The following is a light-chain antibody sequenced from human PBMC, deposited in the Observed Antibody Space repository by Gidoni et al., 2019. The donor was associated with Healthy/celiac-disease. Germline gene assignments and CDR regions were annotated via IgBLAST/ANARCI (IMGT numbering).Light chain of an antibody. CDR3: QQSYSTPRD. Sequence: DIQMTQSPSSLSSSVGDRVTITCRASQSISSYLNWYQQKPGKAPKLLIYAASSLQSGVPSRFSGSGSGTDFTLTISSLQPEDFATYYCQQSYSTPRDFGQGTKVEIK. CDR2: AAS. V-gene: IGKV1-39*01. J-gene: IGKJ2*01. CDR1: QSISSY.